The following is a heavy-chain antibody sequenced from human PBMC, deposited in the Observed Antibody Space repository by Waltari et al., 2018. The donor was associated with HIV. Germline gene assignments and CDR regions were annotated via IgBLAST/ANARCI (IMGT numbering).Heavy chain of an antibody. J-gene: IGHJ4*02. Sequence: EVQLLESGGGLVQPGGSLRLSCAASGFTFSSYAMSWVRQAPGKGLGGVSAISGRGGSTYYADSVKGRFTISRNNSKNTLYLQMNSLRAEDTAVYYCAKGKWFGELYYFDYWGQGTLVTVSS. D-gene: IGHD3-10*01. CDR3: AKGKWFGELYYFDY. V-gene: IGHV3-23*01. CDR2: ISGRGGST. CDR1: GFTFSSYA.